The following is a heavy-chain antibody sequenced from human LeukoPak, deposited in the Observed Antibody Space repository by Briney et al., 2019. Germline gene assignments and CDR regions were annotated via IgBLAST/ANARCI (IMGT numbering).Heavy chain of an antibody. CDR2: ISGSGGST. CDR3: AKGYGYSSSWTSNYYFYGLDV. D-gene: IGHD6-13*01. CDR1: GFTFSSYA. V-gene: IGHV3-23*01. Sequence: GGSLRLSCAASGFTFSSYAMSWVRQAPGKGLEWVSPISGSGGSTYYADSVKGRFTISRDNTKNTLYLQMNSLRAEDTAVYYCAKGYGYSSSWTSNYYFYGLDVWGQGTTVTVSS. J-gene: IGHJ6*02.